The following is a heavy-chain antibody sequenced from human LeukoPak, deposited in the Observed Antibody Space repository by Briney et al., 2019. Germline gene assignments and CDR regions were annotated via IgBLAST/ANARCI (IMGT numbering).Heavy chain of an antibody. J-gene: IGHJ3*02. CDR2: INPLNGGT. CDR1: GYTFTRYY. Sequence: ASVKVSCKTSGYTFTRYYMLWVRQAPGQGLEWIGWINPLNGGTNYAQMFHGRVTMTRDTSIRTVYMELRRLTSDDTAVCYCASGDTFGATTVTTGVGAFDIWGQGTMVTVSS. V-gene: IGHV1-2*02. D-gene: IGHD4-17*01. CDR3: ASGDTFGATTVTTGVGAFDI.